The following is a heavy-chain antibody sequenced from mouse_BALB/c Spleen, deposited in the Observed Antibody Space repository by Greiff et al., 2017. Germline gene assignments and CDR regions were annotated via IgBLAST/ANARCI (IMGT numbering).Heavy chain of an antibody. CDR2: ISDGGSYT. J-gene: IGHJ3*01. CDR1: GFTFSDYY. CDR3: ARGVRRDGAWFAY. D-gene: IGHD2-14*01. Sequence: EVQLQESGGGLVKPGGSLKLSCAASGFTFSDYYMYWVRQTPEKRLEWVATISDGGSYTYYPDSVKGRFTISRDNAKNNLYLQMSSLKSEDTAMYYCARGVRRDGAWFAYWGQGTLVTVSA. V-gene: IGHV5-4*02.